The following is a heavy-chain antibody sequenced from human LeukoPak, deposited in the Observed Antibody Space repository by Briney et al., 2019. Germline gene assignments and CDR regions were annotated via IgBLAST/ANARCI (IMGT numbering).Heavy chain of an antibody. CDR2: IYTSGST. Sequence: SETLSLTCAVYGGSFSGYYWSWIRQPPGKGLEWIGYIYTSGSTNYNPSLKSRVTISVDTSKNQFSLKLSSVTAADTAVYYCARHSSHARNWLDPWGQGTLVTVSS. CDR1: GGSFSGYY. V-gene: IGHV4-4*09. CDR3: ARHSSHARNWLDP. D-gene: IGHD6-13*01. J-gene: IGHJ5*02.